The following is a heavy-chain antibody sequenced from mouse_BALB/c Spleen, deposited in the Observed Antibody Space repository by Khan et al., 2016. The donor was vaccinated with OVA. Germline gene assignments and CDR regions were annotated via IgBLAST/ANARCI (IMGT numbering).Heavy chain of an antibody. CDR1: GFTFSSYS. D-gene: IGHD1-1*01. J-gene: IGHJ2*01. CDR2: ITSGGSYT. V-gene: IGHV5-6-4*01. Sequence: EVELVESGGGLVKPGGSLRLSCEASGFTFSSYSMSWVRQTPGKRLEWVATITSGGSYTYYPDRVQGRFPISRAHAETTLYLHMSSRKSEDTAMYYCTRDRNYYGSSFYFDYWSQGTTLTGSS. CDR3: TRDRNYYGSSFYFDY.